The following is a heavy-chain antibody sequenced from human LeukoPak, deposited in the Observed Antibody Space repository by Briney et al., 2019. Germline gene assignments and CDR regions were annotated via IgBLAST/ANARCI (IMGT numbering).Heavy chain of an antibody. CDR3: TTDTWYSAGH. J-gene: IGHJ4*02. V-gene: IGHV3-7*03. D-gene: IGHD2-15*01. Sequence: GGSLRLSCTAPGFIFSGSWMAWIRQAPGKGLEWVAIIKKDGSEKYYVDSMKGRFTISRDNAKNSLFLQMNSLRAEDTAIYYCTTDTWYSAGHWGQGILVTVSS. CDR1: GFIFSGSW. CDR2: IKKDGSEK.